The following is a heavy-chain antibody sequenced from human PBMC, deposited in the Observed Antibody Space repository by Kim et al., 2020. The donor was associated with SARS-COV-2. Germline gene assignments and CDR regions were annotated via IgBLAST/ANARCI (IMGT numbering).Heavy chain of an antibody. Sequence: GGSLRLSCAASGFTFSGSAMHWVRQASGKGLEWVGRIRSKANSYATAYAASVKGRFTISRDDSKNTAYLQMNSLKTEDTAVYYCTSTLIAAVPYYYYYGMDVWGQGTTVTVSS. CDR3: TSTLIAAVPYYYYYGMDV. D-gene: IGHD6-25*01. J-gene: IGHJ6*02. CDR1: GFTFSGSA. V-gene: IGHV3-73*01. CDR2: IRSKANSYAT.